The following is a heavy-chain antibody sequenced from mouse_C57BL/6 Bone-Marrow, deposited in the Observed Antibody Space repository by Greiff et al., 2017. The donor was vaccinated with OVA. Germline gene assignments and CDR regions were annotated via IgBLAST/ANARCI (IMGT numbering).Heavy chain of an antibody. Sequence: DVMLVESGGGLVQPGGSLKLSCAASGFTFSDYYMYWVRQTPEKRLAWVAYISNGGGSTYYPDTVKGRFTISRDNAKNTLYLQMSRLKSEDTARYYCARHAITKGNYFDYWGQGTTLTVSS. CDR1: GFTFSDYY. V-gene: IGHV5-12*01. CDR3: ARHAITKGNYFDY. D-gene: IGHD2-4*01. CDR2: ISNGGGST. J-gene: IGHJ2*01.